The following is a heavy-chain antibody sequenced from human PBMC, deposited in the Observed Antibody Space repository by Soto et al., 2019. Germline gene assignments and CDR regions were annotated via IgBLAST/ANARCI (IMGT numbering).Heavy chain of an antibody. D-gene: IGHD3-22*01. CDR1: GFTFSSYS. CDR3: ARGLYYYDSSGYWGY. CDR2: ISSSSSTI. Sequence: EVQLVESGGGLVQPGGSLRLSCAASGFTFSSYSMNWVRQAPGKGLEWVSYISSSSSTIYYADSGKGRFTISRDNAKNSLYLQMNSLRDEDTAVYYCARGLYYYDSSGYWGYWGQGTLVTVSS. J-gene: IGHJ4*02. V-gene: IGHV3-48*02.